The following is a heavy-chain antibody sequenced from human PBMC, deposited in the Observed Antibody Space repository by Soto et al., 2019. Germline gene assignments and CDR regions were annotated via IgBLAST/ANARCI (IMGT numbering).Heavy chain of an antibody. CDR3: ARALSLGYFISTYCDDWFVP. J-gene: IGHJ5*02. V-gene: IGHV4-59*01. CDR1: GGSISSYY. CDR2: IYYSGST. Sequence: SETLSLTCTVSGGSISSYYWSWIRQPPGKGLEWIGYIYYSGSTNYNPSLKSRVTISVDTSKNQFSLKLSSVTAADTAVYYCARALSLGYFISTYCDDWFVPWCHGSRVS. D-gene: IGHD2-2*01.